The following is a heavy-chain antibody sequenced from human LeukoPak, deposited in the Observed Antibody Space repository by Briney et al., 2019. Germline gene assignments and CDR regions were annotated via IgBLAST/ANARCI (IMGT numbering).Heavy chain of an antibody. Sequence: SVKVSCKASGGTFSSYAISGVRQAPGQGLEWMGRIIPIFGTPNYAQKFQGRVTITKDESTSTALMELSSWRSGDTAVYYCTRAHYYDSSGYYHDAFDIWGQGTMVTVSS. CDR3: TRAHYYDSSGYYHDAFDI. J-gene: IGHJ3*02. V-gene: IGHV1-69*05. CDR2: IIPIFGTP. D-gene: IGHD3-22*01. CDR1: GGTFSSYA.